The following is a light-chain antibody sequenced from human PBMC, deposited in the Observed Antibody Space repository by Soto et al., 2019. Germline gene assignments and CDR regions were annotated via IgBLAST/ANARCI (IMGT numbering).Light chain of an antibody. J-gene: IGLJ1*01. Sequence: QSALTQPASVSASPGQSITISCTGTSSDVGGYNYVSWYQQHPGKAPKLMIYDVSNRPSGVSNRLSGSKSGNTASLTISGLQAEDEADYYCSSYTSSSTLYVFGTGTKLTVL. CDR3: SSYTSSSTLYV. CDR1: SSDVGGYNY. CDR2: DVS. V-gene: IGLV2-14*01.